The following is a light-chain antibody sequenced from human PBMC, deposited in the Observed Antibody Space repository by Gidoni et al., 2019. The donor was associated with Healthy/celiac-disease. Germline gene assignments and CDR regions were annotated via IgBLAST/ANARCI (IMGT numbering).Light chain of an antibody. CDR3: SSYTSSSTLGV. J-gene: IGLJ1*01. Sequence: QSALTPPASVSGSPGQSIHISCTGTSSDVGGYNSVSWYQQHPGKAPKLMIYEVSNRPSGVSNRFSGSKSGNTASLTISGLQAEDEADYYCSSYTSSSTLGVFGTGTKVTVL. CDR2: EVS. V-gene: IGLV2-14*01. CDR1: SSDVGGYNS.